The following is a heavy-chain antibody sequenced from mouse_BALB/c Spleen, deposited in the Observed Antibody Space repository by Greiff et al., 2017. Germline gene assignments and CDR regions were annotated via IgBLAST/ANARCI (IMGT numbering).Heavy chain of an antibody. CDR3: AYGSSYGY. CDR1: GYTFTSYW. Sequence: QVQLQQSGAELARPGASVKLSCKASGYTFTSYWMQWVKQRPGQGLEWIGAIYPGDGDTRYTQKFKGKATLTADKSSSTAYMQLSSLASEDSAVYYCAYGSSYGYWGQGTTLTVSS. V-gene: IGHV1-87*01. D-gene: IGHD1-1*01. CDR2: IYPGDGDT. J-gene: IGHJ2*01.